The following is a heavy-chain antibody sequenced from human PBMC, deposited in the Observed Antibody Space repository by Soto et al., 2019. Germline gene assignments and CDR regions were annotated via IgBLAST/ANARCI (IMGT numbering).Heavy chain of an antibody. J-gene: IGHJ6*02. CDR3: ARYPPAIRHGMDV. Sequence: GGSLRLSCAAAGFTVSSNYMSWVRQAPGKGLEWVSVICSGGSTYYADSVRGRFTISRDNSKNTLYLQMKSLRAEDTAVYYCARYPPAIRHGMDVWCQVTTFT. CDR1: GFTVSSNY. V-gene: IGHV3-53*01. CDR2: ICSGGST.